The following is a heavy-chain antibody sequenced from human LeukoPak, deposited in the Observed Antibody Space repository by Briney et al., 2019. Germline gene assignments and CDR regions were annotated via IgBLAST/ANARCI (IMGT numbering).Heavy chain of an antibody. CDR2: INAGNGNT. Sequence: ASVKVSCKASGYTFTSYAMHWARQAPGQRLEWMGWINAGNGNTKYSQKFQGRVTITRDTSASTAYMELSSLRSEDTAVYYCATAAYYYDSSGYEYYFDYWGQGTLVTVSS. J-gene: IGHJ4*02. CDR1: GYTFTSYA. D-gene: IGHD3-22*01. CDR3: ATAAYYYDSSGYEYYFDY. V-gene: IGHV1-3*01.